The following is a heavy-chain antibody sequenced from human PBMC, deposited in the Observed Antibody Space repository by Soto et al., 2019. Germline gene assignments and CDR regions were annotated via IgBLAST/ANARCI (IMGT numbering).Heavy chain of an antibody. Sequence: ASVKVSCKASGGTFSSYTISWVRQAPGQGLEWMGRIIPILGIANYAQKFQGRVTITADKSTSTAYMELSSLRSEDTAVYYCVRGVVPAATTMDYWGQGTLVTVSS. CDR1: GGTFSSYT. CDR2: IIPILGIA. J-gene: IGHJ4*02. V-gene: IGHV1-69*02. CDR3: VRGVVPAATTMDY. D-gene: IGHD2-2*01.